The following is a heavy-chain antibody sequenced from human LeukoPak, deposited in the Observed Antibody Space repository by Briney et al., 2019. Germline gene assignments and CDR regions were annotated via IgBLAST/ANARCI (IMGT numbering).Heavy chain of an antibody. Sequence: GGSLRLSCAASGFTFSSYGMSWVRQAPGKGLEWVSGISGSGDSIYYADSVKGRFTISRDNSKNTLYLQMNSLRAEDTAIYYCAKGVLPTGFDYWGQGTLVTVSS. J-gene: IGHJ4*02. CDR2: ISGSGDSI. V-gene: IGHV3-23*01. D-gene: IGHD3-10*01. CDR1: GFTFSSYG. CDR3: AKGVLPTGFDY.